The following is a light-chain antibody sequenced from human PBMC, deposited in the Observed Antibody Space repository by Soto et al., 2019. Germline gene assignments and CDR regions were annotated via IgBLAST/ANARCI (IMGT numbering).Light chain of an antibody. CDR3: QQSYSTPRT. J-gene: IGKJ1*01. V-gene: IGKV1-39*01. Sequence: IQMNQSASTLSASEGDRVTITCRASQSISSYLNWYQQKPGKAPKLLIYAASSLQSGVPSRFSGSGSETDFTLTISSLQPEDFATYYCQQSYSTPRTFGQGTKVDIK. CDR2: AAS. CDR1: QSISSY.